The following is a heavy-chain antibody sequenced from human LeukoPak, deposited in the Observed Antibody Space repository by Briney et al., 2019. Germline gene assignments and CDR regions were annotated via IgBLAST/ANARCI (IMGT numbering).Heavy chain of an antibody. D-gene: IGHD3-22*01. V-gene: IGHV1-2*02. J-gene: IGHJ2*01. CDR1: GYXFTGYY. Sequence: ASVKVSCRASGYXFTGYYIHWVRQAPGQGLEWMGWINPNSGGTNYAQKFQGRVTMTRDTSISTAYMELSRLRSDDTAVYYCATAPYYDSSGYYEWYFDLWGRGTLVTVSS. CDR2: INPNSGGT. CDR3: ATAPYYDSSGYYEWYFDL.